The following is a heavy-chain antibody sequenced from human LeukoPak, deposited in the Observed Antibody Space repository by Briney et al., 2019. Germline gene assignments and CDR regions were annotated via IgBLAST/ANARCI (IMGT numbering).Heavy chain of an antibody. Sequence: ASVTVFCKASGYTFTSYDINWVRRATGQGLEWMGWMNPNSGNTGYAQKFQGRVTMTRHTSISTAYMELSSLRSEDTAMYYCARAAARMKNWFDPWGQGTLVTVSS. D-gene: IGHD6-13*01. CDR1: GYTFTSYD. J-gene: IGHJ5*02. CDR2: MNPNSGNT. CDR3: ARAAARMKNWFDP. V-gene: IGHV1-8*01.